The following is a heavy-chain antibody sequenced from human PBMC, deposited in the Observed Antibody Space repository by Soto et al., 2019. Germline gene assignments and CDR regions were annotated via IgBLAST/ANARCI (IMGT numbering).Heavy chain of an antibody. D-gene: IGHD2-2*01. Sequence: EVQLLESGGGLVQPGGSLRLSCAASGFTFSSYAMSWVRQAPGKGLEWVSAISGSGGSTYYADSVKGRFTISRDNSKNTLYLQMNSLRAADTAVYYCAKVPAANYYYYYGMDVWGQGTTVTVSS. CDR2: ISGSGGST. V-gene: IGHV3-23*01. J-gene: IGHJ6*02. CDR1: GFTFSSYA. CDR3: AKVPAANYYYYYGMDV.